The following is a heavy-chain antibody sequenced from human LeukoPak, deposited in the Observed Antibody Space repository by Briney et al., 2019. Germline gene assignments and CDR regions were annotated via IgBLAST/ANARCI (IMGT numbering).Heavy chain of an antibody. CDR1: GYTFTSYD. J-gene: IGHJ6*02. CDR2: MNPNSGNT. CDR3: ARPFGSGYVPYYYYGMDV. V-gene: IGHV1-8*01. D-gene: IGHD3-22*01. Sequence: GASVKVSCKASGYTFTSYDINWVRQATGQGLEWMGWMNPNSGNTGYAQKFQGRVTMTRNTSISTAYMELSSLRPEDTAVYYCARPFGSGYVPYYYYGMDVWGQGTTVTVSS.